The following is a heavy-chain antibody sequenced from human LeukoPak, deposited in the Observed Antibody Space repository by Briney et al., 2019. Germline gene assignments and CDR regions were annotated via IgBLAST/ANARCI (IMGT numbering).Heavy chain of an antibody. CDR1: GYTFNSYG. J-gene: IGHJ6*04. Sequence: ASVKVSCKASGYTFNSYGISWVRQAPGQGLEWMGWISTYNGYANYAQRLQGRVTMTTETYTSTAYMELRSLRSDDTAVYYCARNSSDWYGYMDVWGKGTTVTVSS. CDR2: ISTYNGYA. V-gene: IGHV1-18*01. D-gene: IGHD6-19*01. CDR3: ARNSSDWYGYMDV.